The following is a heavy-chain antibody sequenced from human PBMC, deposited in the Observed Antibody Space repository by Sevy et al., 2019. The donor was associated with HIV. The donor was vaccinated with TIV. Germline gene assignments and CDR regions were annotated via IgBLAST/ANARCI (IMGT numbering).Heavy chain of an antibody. Sequence: GGSLRLSCAASGFTFSNYAMNWVRQAPGKGLEWVSGISGSGGSGTKTNYADSVKGRFTISRDDSKNSLFLQLNSLRAEDTAVYYCAKEMTPRTASTLDIWGHGTMVTVSS. CDR3: AKEMTPRTASTLDI. CDR1: GFTFSNYA. D-gene: IGHD2-21*02. J-gene: IGHJ3*02. V-gene: IGHV3-23*01. CDR2: ISGSGGSGTKT.